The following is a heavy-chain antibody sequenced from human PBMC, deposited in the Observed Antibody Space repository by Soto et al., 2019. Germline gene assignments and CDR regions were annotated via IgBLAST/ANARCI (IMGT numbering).Heavy chain of an antibody. CDR3: ARTQMTTVTPVVRTTDY. V-gene: IGHV1-18*01. D-gene: IGHD4-4*01. J-gene: IGHJ4*02. Sequence: VKVSCKAYGYTFINYGITWVRQAPGQGLEWMGWISAYNGDTKNAQKLQGRVTMTTDTSTSTAYMEVSSLTSEDTAVYYCARTQMTTVTPVVRTTDYWGQGTLVTVSS. CDR1: GYTFINYG. CDR2: ISAYNGDT.